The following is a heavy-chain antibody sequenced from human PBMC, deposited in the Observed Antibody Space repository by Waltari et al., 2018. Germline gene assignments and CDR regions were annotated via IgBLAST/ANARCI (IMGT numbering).Heavy chain of an antibody. CDR3: ARKGVDSSSGD. Sequence: EVQLVESGGGLVKPGGSLSLSCEASGFPFRSYRMPWVCQAPGKGLEVFSSISSSSSYIYYADSVKGRFTIARDNAKNSLYLQMNSLRAEDTAVYYCARKGVDSSSGDWGQGTLVTVSS. V-gene: IGHV3-21*01. CDR2: ISSSSSYI. J-gene: IGHJ4*02. CDR1: GFPFRSYR. D-gene: IGHD6-13*01.